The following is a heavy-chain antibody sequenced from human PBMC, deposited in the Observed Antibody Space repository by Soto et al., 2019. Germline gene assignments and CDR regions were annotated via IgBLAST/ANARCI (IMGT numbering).Heavy chain of an antibody. CDR2: IYWDDDK. Sequence: QITLKESGPTLVKPTQTLTLTCTFSGFSVSTSGVGVAWMRQRPGKALEWLALIYWDDDKRYSPFLQSRVTITKDTSKNQVVMTMTNIDPVDTATDYCAHKGGRGAGMDVWGQGTTVTVSS. CDR3: AHKGGRGAGMDV. J-gene: IGHJ6*02. V-gene: IGHV2-5*02. D-gene: IGHD2-15*01. CDR1: GFSVSTSGVG.